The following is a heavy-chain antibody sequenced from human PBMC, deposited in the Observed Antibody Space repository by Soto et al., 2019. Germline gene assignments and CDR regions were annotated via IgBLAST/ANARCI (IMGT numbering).Heavy chain of an antibody. CDR2: IYYSGST. CDR1: GGSISSSSYY. J-gene: IGHJ6*02. V-gene: IGHV4-39*01. CDR3: ARGFHDYYYYGMDV. Sequence: PSDTLSLTCTVSGGSISSSSYYWGWIRQPPGKGLEWIGSIYYSGSTYYNPSLKSRVTISVDTSKNQFSLKLSSVTAADTAVYYCARGFHDYYYYGMDVWGQGTTVTVSS.